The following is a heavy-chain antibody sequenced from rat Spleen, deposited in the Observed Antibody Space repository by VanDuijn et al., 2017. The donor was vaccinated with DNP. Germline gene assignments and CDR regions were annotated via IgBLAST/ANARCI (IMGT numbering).Heavy chain of an antibody. Sequence: EVQLQESGSGLVKPSQSLSLTCSVTGSSITSNYWGWIRKFPGNKMEWIGYISYSGSTGYNPSLKSRFSITRDTSKNQFFLQLNSVTTEDTATYYCARSSYGSYRWFAYWGQGTLVTVSS. CDR1: GSSITSNY. CDR3: ARSSYGSYRWFAY. V-gene: IGHV3-1*01. D-gene: IGHD1-3*01. CDR2: ISYSGST. J-gene: IGHJ3*01.